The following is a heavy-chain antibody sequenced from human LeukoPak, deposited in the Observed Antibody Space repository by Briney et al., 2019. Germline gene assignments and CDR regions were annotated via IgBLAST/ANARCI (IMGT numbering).Heavy chain of an antibody. V-gene: IGHV3-30*01. D-gene: IGHD3-22*01. Sequence: GGSLRLSCAASGFTFSSYAMHWDRQAPGKGLEWVAVISYDGSNKYYADSVKGRFTISRDNSKNTLYLQMNSLRAEDTAVYYCASDYYDSSGYYHEEDGDYWGQGTLVTVSS. CDR1: GFTFSSYA. J-gene: IGHJ4*02. CDR2: ISYDGSNK. CDR3: ASDYYDSSGYYHEEDGDY.